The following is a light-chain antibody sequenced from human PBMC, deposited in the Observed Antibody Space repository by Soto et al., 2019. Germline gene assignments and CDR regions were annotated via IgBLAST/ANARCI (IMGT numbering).Light chain of an antibody. CDR1: SSNIGKSY. CDR3: AAWDNSLVAVL. V-gene: IGLV1-51*01. Sequence: QSVLTQPPSVSAAPRQKVTISCSGSSSNIGKSYVSWYQQVPGTVPKLLIYENDKRPSGIPDRFSGSTSGTSATLVITGLQTGDEADYCCAAWDNSLVAVLFGGGTKLTVL. CDR2: END. J-gene: IGLJ3*02.